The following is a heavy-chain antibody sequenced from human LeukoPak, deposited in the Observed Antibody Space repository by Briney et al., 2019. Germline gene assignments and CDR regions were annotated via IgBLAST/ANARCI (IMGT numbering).Heavy chain of an antibody. CDR2: IYYSGGT. J-gene: IGHJ5*02. CDR3: AREYYDILTGYPRFRWFDP. Sequence: SETLSLTCTVSGGSISSSSYYWDWIRQPPGKGLEWIGNIYYSGGTYYNPSLKSRVTISVDTSKNQFSLKLSSVTAADTAVYYCAREYYDILTGYPRFRWFDPWGQGTLVTVSS. CDR1: GGSISSSSYY. V-gene: IGHV4-39*07. D-gene: IGHD3-9*01.